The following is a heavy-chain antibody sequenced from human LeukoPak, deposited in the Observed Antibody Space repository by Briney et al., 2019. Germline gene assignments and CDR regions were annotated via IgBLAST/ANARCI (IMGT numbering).Heavy chain of an antibody. J-gene: IGHJ3*02. V-gene: IGHV3-66*02. Sequence: GESLRLSCAASGFIVSSNYMSWVRQAPGKGLEWVSVIYSGGSTYYADSVKGRFTISRDNSKNTLYLQMNSLRAEDTAVYYCARSYCSSTSCFAFDIWGQGTMVTVSS. D-gene: IGHD2-2*01. CDR1: GFIVSSNY. CDR2: IYSGGST. CDR3: ARSYCSSTSCFAFDI.